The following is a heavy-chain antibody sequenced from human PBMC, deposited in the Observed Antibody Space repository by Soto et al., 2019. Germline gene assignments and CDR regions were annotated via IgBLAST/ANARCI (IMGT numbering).Heavy chain of an antibody. CDR3: AKTETAMVPPFDY. Sequence: GGSLRLSCAASGFTFSSYGMHWVRQAPGKGLEWVAVISYDGSNKYYADSVKGRFTISRDNSKNTLYLQMNSLRAEDTAVYYCAKTETAMVPPFDYWGQGTQVTVS. CDR2: ISYDGSNK. V-gene: IGHV3-30*18. CDR1: GFTFSSYG. D-gene: IGHD5-18*01. J-gene: IGHJ4*02.